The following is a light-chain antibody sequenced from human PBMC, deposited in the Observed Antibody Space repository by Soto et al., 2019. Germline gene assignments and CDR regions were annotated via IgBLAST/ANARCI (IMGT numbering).Light chain of an antibody. Sequence: QSVLTQPASVSGSPGQSITISCTGTSSDIGVYNYVSWYQQLPDKAPKLMVYEVTHRPSGVSDRFSGSKSGNTASLTISGLQAEDEADYYCSSYTSTNTLVFSGGTKLTVL. V-gene: IGLV2-14*01. CDR2: EVT. CDR1: SSDIGVYNY. CDR3: SSYTSTNTLV. J-gene: IGLJ2*01.